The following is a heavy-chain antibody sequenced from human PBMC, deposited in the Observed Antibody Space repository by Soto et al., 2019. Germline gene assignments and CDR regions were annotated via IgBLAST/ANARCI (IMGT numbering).Heavy chain of an antibody. CDR2: IYYSGTT. CDR1: GASVSSGNHY. Sequence: QVQLQESGPGLVKASETLSLTCTVSGASVSSGNHYWAWIRQPPGKGLEWIGYIYYSGTTNYNPSLKTRVNMSVDPSTNPFSLQLTSVFAAVTAVDYCARDWRWSYGYPSDFSYGLDVWGLGTTVTVSS. J-gene: IGHJ6*02. D-gene: IGHD3-16*01. V-gene: IGHV4-61*01. CDR3: ARDWRWSYGYPSDFSYGLDV.